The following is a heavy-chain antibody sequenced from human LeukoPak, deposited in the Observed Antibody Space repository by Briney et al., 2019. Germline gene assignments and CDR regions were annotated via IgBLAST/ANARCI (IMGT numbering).Heavy chain of an antibody. D-gene: IGHD2-21*02. CDR2: IYYSGST. J-gene: IGHJ4*02. CDR3: ARGAGGDWGGLDY. Sequence: SETLSLTCAVSGGSISSYYWSWIRQPPGKGLEWIGYIYYSGSTYYNPSLKSRVTISVDTSKNQFSLKLSSVTAADTAVYYCARGAGGDWGGLDYWGQGTLVTVSS. V-gene: IGHV4-59*12. CDR1: GGSISSYY.